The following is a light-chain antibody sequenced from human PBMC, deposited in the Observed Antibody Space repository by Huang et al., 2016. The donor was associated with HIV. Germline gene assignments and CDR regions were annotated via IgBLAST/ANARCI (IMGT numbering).Light chain of an antibody. CDR1: QSVTTN. CDR3: QQYKNWPPWA. CDR2: GPS. J-gene: IGKJ1*01. Sequence: EIVMTQSPATLSVSPGETASPTCRASQSVTTNLAWYQQKPGQAPRLLFDGPSTRANDVPDRFSGSGSGTDFTLTISSLQSEDSATYYCQQYKNWPPWAFGQGTKVEI. V-gene: IGKV3-15*01.